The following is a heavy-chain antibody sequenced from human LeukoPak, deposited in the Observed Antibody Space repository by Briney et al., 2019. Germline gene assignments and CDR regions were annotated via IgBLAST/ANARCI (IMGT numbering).Heavy chain of an antibody. J-gene: IGHJ4*02. Sequence: GGSLRLSCAASGFTFSSYAMSWVRQAPGKGLEWVSAISGSGGSTYCADSVKGRFTISRDNSKNTLYLQMNSLRAEDTAVYYCARSITMIVVVITTPFDYWGQGTLVTVSS. CDR3: ARSITMIVVVITTPFDY. D-gene: IGHD3-22*01. CDR1: GFTFSSYA. V-gene: IGHV3-23*01. CDR2: ISGSGGST.